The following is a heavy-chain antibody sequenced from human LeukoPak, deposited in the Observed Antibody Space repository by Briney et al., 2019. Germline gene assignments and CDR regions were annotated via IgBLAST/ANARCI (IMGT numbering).Heavy chain of an antibody. CDR2: ISYDGSNK. J-gene: IGHJ5*02. D-gene: IGHD6-13*01. Sequence: RGSLRLSCAASGFTFTDFYMNWVRQAPGKGLEWVAVISYDGSNKYCADSVKGRFTISRDNSKNTLYLQMNSLRAEDTAVYYCARDVAAAADHWGQGTLVTVSS. CDR1: GFTFTDFY. V-gene: IGHV3-30*03. CDR3: ARDVAAAADH.